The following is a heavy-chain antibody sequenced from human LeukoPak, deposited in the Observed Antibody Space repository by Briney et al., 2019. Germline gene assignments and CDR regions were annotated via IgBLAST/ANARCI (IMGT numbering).Heavy chain of an antibody. CDR1: GFTFSSYA. V-gene: IGHV3-23*01. J-gene: IGHJ4*02. Sequence: GGSLRLSCAASGFTFSSYAMSWVRQAPGKGLEWVSAISGSGGSTYYADSVKGRFTISRDNSKNTLYLQMNSLRAEDTAVYYCAKPTYYDILTGYYYYFDYWGQGTLVTVSS. D-gene: IGHD3-9*01. CDR3: AKPTYYDILTGYYYYFDY. CDR2: ISGSGGST.